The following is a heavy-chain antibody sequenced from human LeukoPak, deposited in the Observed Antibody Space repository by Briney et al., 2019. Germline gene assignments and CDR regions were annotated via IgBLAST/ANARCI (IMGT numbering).Heavy chain of an antibody. CDR3: ARVGKVSGYDYLFTHPYYFDY. CDR1: GGTFSSYA. CDR2: IIPIFGTA. V-gene: IGHV1-69*13. J-gene: IGHJ4*02. D-gene: IGHD5-12*01. Sequence: SVKVSCKASGGTFSSYAISWVRQAPGQGLEWMGGIIPIFGTANYAQKFQGRVTITADESTSTAYMELSSLRSEDTAVYYCARVGKVSGYDYLFTHPYYFDYWGQGTLVTVSS.